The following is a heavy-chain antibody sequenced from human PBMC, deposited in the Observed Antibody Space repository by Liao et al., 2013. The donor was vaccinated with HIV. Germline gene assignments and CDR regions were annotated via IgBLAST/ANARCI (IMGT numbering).Heavy chain of an antibody. CDR2: IYYSGST. D-gene: IGHD1-26*01. V-gene: IGHV4-59*01. CDR3: AREVGDTVDY. CDR1: GGSISSYY. J-gene: IGHJ4*02. Sequence: QVQLQESGPGLVKPSETLSLTCTVSGGSISSYYWSWIRQPPGKGLEWIGYIYYSGSTNYNPSLKSRVTISVDTSKNQFSLKLSSVTAADTAVYYCAREVGDTVDYWGQGTLVTVSS.